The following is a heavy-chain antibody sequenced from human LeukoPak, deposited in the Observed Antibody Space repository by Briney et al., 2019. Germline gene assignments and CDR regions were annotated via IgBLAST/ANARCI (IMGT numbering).Heavy chain of an antibody. CDR3: ARGPASEFTVTYFDY. Sequence: GGSLRLSCAASGFTFSTYEMNWVRQAPGKGLEWVSYIPSSGSTIYYVDSVKGRFTISRDNAKNSLYLQMNSLRAEDTAVYYCARGPASEFTVTYFDYWGQGTLVTVSS. D-gene: IGHD4-17*01. CDR2: IPSSGSTI. CDR1: GFTFSTYE. J-gene: IGHJ4*02. V-gene: IGHV3-48*03.